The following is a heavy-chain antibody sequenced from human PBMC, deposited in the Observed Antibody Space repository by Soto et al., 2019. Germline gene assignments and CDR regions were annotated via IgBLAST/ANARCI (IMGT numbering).Heavy chain of an antibody. J-gene: IGHJ4*02. CDR3: ARRYGSGKYYFDF. Sequence: SETLSLTCAVYGGSFSGYYWSWIRQPPGKGLEWIGEINHSGSTNYNPSLKSPITVSVDTFKNQCTLKVTSVTAADTAVYYCARRYGSGKYYFDFWGQGTPVTVSS. V-gene: IGHV4-34*01. CDR1: GGSFSGYY. CDR2: INHSGST. D-gene: IGHD3-10*01.